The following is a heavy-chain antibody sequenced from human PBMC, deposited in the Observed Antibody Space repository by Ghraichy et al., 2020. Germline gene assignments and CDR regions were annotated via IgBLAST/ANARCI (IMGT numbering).Heavy chain of an antibody. CDR1: GGSISSSGYC. CDR2: ICYSGST. J-gene: IGHJ4*02. CDR3: ARWKYLDGSGYSRSFDH. V-gene: IGHV4-39*01. Sequence: SETLSLTCTVSGGSISSSGYCWGWLRQPPGKGLEWIGNICYSGSTYYNPSLKSRVTISVDTSNSQFSLKLTSVTAADTALYYCARWKYLDGSGYSRSFDHWGQGTLVTVSS. D-gene: IGHD3-22*01.